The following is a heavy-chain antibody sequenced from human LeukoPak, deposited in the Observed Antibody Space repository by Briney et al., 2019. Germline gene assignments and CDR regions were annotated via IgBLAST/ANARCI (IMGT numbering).Heavy chain of an antibody. J-gene: IGHJ6*04. Sequence: GGSLRLSCAASGFTFSSYEMNWVRQAPGKGLEWVSYISSSGSTIFYADSVKGRFTISRDNAKHSLYLQMNSLRAEDTAVYYWAELGITMIGGGWGKGTTVTISS. V-gene: IGHV3-48*03. D-gene: IGHD3-10*02. CDR3: AELGITMIGGG. CDR1: GFTFSSYE. CDR2: ISSSGSTI.